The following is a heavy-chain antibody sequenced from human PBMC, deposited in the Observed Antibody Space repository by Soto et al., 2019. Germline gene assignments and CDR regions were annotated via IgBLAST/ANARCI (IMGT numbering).Heavy chain of an antibody. Sequence: GGSLRLSCGASGFTFDDYAMHWVRQAPGKGLEWVSGISWNSGSIGYADSVKGRFTISRDNAKNSLYLQMNSLRAEDTALYYCAKDIRLSVISTNQYSYYFYMDVWGNGIPVSVSS. CDR3: AKDIRLSVISTNQYSYYFYMDV. J-gene: IGHJ6*03. V-gene: IGHV3-9*01. D-gene: IGHD2-2*01. CDR2: ISWNSGSI. CDR1: GFTFDDYA.